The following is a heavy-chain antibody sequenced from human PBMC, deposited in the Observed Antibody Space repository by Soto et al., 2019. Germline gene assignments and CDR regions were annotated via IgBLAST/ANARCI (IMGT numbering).Heavy chain of an antibody. Sequence: SETLSLTCAVSGGPISSGGYSWSWIRQPPGKGLEWIGYIYHSGSTYYNPSLKSRVTISVDRSKNQFSLKLSSVTAADTAVYYCARVNYYDSSGYYFDYWGQGTLVTVSS. CDR1: GGPISSGGYS. V-gene: IGHV4-30-2*01. CDR2: IYHSGST. CDR3: ARVNYYDSSGYYFDY. J-gene: IGHJ4*02. D-gene: IGHD3-22*01.